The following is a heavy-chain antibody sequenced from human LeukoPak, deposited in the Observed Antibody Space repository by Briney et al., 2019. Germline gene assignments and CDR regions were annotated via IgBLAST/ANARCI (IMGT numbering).Heavy chain of an antibody. D-gene: IGHD3-22*01. CDR3: AKDGYYYDSSGENFDY. CDR1: GFTFSSYA. CDR2: ISGSGGST. J-gene: IGHJ4*02. Sequence: PGGSLRLSCAASGFTFSSYAMSWVRQAPGKGLEWVSAISGSGGSTYYVDSVKGRFTISRDNSKNTLYLQMNSLRAEDTAVYYCAKDGYYYDSSGENFDYWGQGTLVTVSS. V-gene: IGHV3-23*01.